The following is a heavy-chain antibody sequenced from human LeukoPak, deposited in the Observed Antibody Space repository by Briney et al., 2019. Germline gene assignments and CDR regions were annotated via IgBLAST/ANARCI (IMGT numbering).Heavy chain of an antibody. CDR2: IYHSGST. CDR3: VSPRGFSYGYFDY. Sequence: PSQTLSLTCAVSGGSISSGAYSWSWIRQPPGKGLEWIGYIYHSGSTYYNPSLKSRVTISADTSKNQFSLTLGSVSATDTAVYYCVSPRGFSYGYFDYWGQGTLVTVSS. J-gene: IGHJ4*02. V-gene: IGHV4-30-2*03. CDR1: GGSISSGAYS. D-gene: IGHD5-18*01.